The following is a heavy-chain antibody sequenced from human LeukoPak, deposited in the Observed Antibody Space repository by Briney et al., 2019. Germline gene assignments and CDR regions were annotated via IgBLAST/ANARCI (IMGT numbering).Heavy chain of an antibody. J-gene: IGHJ4*02. D-gene: IGHD6-6*01. CDR2: VYYSGST. Sequence: PSETLSLTCTVSGGSISDYYWSWIRQPPGKGLEWIGYVYYSGSTSYNPSLKSRVTISVDTSKNQFSLKESSVTAADTALYYCARGHLVFAYWGQGTLVTVSS. CDR3: ARGHLVFAY. V-gene: IGHV4-59*01. CDR1: GGSISDYY.